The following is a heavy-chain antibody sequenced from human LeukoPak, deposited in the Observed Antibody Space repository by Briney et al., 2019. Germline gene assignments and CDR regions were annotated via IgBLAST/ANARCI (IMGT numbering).Heavy chain of an antibody. CDR3: ARVSPDDYSNCGETVFDY. CDR1: GFTFDDYG. D-gene: IGHD4-11*01. J-gene: IGHJ4*02. V-gene: IGHV3-20*04. Sequence: GGSLRLSCAASGFTFDDYGMSWVRQAPGKGLEWVSGINWNGGSTGYADSVKGRFTISRDNAKNSLYLQMNSLRAEDTALYYCARVSPDDYSNCGETVFDYWGQGTLVTVSS. CDR2: INWNGGST.